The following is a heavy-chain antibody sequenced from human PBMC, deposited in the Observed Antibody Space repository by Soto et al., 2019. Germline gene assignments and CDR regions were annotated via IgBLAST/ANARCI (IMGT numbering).Heavy chain of an antibody. V-gene: IGHV1-69*02. CDR3: AIRYCSSTSCARDSGAFDL. CDR2: IIPILGIA. J-gene: IGHJ3*01. Sequence: QVQLVQSGAEVKKPGSSVKVSCKASGGTFSSYTISWVRQAPGQGLEWMGRIIPILGIANYPHKLQGRVKITAGKCTSTAYMELSSVRSGDTAVYYCAIRYCSSTSCARDSGAFDLWGQGTMVTVSS. D-gene: IGHD2-2*01. CDR1: GGTFSSYT.